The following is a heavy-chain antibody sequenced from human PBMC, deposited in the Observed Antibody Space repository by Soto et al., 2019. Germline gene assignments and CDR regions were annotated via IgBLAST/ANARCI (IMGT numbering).Heavy chain of an antibody. CDR2: IIPIFGTA. V-gene: IGHV1-69*13. J-gene: IGHJ6*02. CDR1: GGTFSSYA. CDR3: ARDLAKYSGYDRRYYSYGMDV. Sequence: SVKVSCKASGGTFSSYAISWVRQAPGQGLEWMGGIIPIFGTANYAQKFQGRVTITADESTSTAYMELSSLRSEDTAVYYCARDLAKYSGYDRRYYSYGMDVWGQGTTVTVSS. D-gene: IGHD5-12*01.